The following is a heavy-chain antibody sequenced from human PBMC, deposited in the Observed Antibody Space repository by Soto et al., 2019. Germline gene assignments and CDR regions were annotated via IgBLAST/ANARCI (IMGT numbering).Heavy chain of an antibody. CDR2: ITSGGTT. D-gene: IGHD2-15*01. J-gene: IGHJ5*02. CDR3: AKCSEGSATYLFDR. CDR1: GFTLRSYA. Sequence: PGGSLRLSCVASGFTLRSYAVTCVRQSPGKGLEWFSVITSGGTTYYADPVKGRFTISRDKSKNTLYLQMNSLRVEDTAVYYCAKCSEGSATYLFDRWGQGTLVTVSS. V-gene: IGHV3-23*01.